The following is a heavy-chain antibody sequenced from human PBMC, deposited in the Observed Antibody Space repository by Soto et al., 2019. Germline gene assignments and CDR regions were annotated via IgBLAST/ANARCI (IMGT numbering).Heavy chain of an antibody. J-gene: IGHJ5*02. CDR1: GGSISSSIYY. D-gene: IGHD3-10*01. V-gene: IGHV4-39*01. CDR2: IYYSGST. CDR3: ARHSYYYGSTYGCWLDP. Sequence: SETLSLTCTVSGGSISSSIYYWGWIRQPPGKGLEWIGSIYYSGSTYYNPSLKSRVTISVDTSKNQFSLKLSSVTAADTAVYYCARHSYYYGSTYGCWLDPWGQGTLVTVS.